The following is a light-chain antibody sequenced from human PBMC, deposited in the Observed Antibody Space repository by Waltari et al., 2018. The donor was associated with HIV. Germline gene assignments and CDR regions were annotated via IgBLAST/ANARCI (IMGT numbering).Light chain of an antibody. Sequence: EIVMTQYPATLSVSPGERATLSCRASQSVSSDLAWYQQKPGQAPRPLIYGASTRATGVPARFSGSGSGTEFTLSISSLQSEDFGIFYCQQYKDWPPWTFGQGTKVEVK. CDR2: GAS. V-gene: IGKV3-15*01. CDR1: QSVSSD. J-gene: IGKJ1*01. CDR3: QQYKDWPPWT.